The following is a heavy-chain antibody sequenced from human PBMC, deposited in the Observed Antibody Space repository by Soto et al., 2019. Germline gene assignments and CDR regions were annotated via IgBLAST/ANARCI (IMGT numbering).Heavy chain of an antibody. V-gene: IGHV1-18*01. Sequence: GASVKVSCKASGYTFTSYGISWVRQAPGQGLEWMGWISAYNGNTNYAQKLQGRVTMTTDTSTSTAYMELRSLRSDDTAVYYCARERIAAAGPNYSYYGMDVWGQGTTVTVSS. CDR1: GYTFTSYG. CDR2: ISAYNGNT. CDR3: ARERIAAAGPNYSYYGMDV. D-gene: IGHD6-13*01. J-gene: IGHJ6*02.